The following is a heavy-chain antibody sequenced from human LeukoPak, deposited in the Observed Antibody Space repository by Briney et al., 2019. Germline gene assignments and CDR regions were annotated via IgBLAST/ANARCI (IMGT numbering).Heavy chain of an antibody. V-gene: IGHV1-69*04. CDR1: EGTFNSYG. CDR3: ARDGSGVWFDY. CDR2: IIPILGIT. D-gene: IGHD3-10*01. Sequence: GASVKVSCKASEGTFNSYGISWVRQAPGQGLEWMGRIIPILGITNYAQKFQGRVTITADKSTNTAYMELRSLRSDDTAVYYCARDGSGVWFDYWGQGTLVTVSS. J-gene: IGHJ4*02.